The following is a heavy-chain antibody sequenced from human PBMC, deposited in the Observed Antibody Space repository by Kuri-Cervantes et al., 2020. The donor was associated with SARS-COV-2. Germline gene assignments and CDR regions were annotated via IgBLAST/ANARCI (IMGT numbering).Heavy chain of an antibody. CDR2: IRYDGSNN. CDR3: AKGHQGPFDI. J-gene: IGHJ3*02. CDR1: GFTFSSYG. Sequence: GGSLRLSCAASGFTFSSYGMHCVHQAPGKGLEWVAFIRYDGSNNYYADSVKGRFTISRDNSKNTLYLQMNSLRAEDTAVYYCAKGHQGPFDIWGQGTMVTVSS. V-gene: IGHV3-30*02.